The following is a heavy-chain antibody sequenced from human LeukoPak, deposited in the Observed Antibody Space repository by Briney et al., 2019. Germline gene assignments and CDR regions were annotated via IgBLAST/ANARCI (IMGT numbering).Heavy chain of an antibody. CDR1: GGSISSYY. V-gene: IGHV4-59*08. Sequence: PSETLSLTCTVSGGSISSYYWNWIRQPPGKGLEWIGYIYYSGSADYNPSLKSRVSMSVDTSKNQFSPKLSSVTATDTAVYYCARQRLLWFGESNSGFDYWGQGTLVTVSS. J-gene: IGHJ4*02. CDR2: IYYSGSA. D-gene: IGHD3-10*01. CDR3: ARQRLLWFGESNSGFDY.